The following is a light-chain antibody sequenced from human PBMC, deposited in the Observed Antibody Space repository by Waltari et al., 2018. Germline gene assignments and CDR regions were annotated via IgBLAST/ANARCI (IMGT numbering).Light chain of an antibody. V-gene: IGLV3-1*01. CDR1: TLGDTY. CDR3: QAWDNSTVV. CDR2: QDN. J-gene: IGLJ2*01. Sequence: SYELTQPPSVSVSPGQTASIACSGDTLGDTYSCWYQQKPGQSPVMVIYQDNKRPSGIPERFSGSNSGNTATLTISGTQAMDEADYYCQAWDNSTVVLGGGTKVTVL.